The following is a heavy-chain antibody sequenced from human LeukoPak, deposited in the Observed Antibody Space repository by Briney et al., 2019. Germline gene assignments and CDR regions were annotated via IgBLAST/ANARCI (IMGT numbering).Heavy chain of an antibody. D-gene: IGHD2-15*01. V-gene: IGHV3-21*01. CDR3: ARDPRRYCSGASCSAYGMDV. Sequence: GGSLRLSCAASGFTFSSYSMNWVRQAPGKGLEWGSSISSSSSYIYYADSVKGRLTISRDNAKNSLYLQMNSLRAEDTAVYYCARDPRRYCSGASCSAYGMDVWGQGTTVTVSS. CDR1: GFTFSSYS. CDR2: ISSSSSYI. J-gene: IGHJ6*02.